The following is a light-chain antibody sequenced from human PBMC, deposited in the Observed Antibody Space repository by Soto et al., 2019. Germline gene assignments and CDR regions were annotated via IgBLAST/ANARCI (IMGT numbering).Light chain of an antibody. V-gene: IGKV3-15*01. CDR3: QQYNLWPPET. J-gene: IGKJ1*01. CDR1: QSVSTD. Sequence: EIVLTHSPATLFLSPCETATLSCSASQSVSTDLAWYQQRPGQAPRLLIFGASTRATGIPARFTGSGSGTEFILTISSLQSEDSAVYYCQQYNLWPPETFGQGTKVDIK. CDR2: GAS.